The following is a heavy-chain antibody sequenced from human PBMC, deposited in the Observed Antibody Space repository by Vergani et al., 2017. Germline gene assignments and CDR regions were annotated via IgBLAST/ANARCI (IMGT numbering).Heavy chain of an antibody. Sequence: QVQLQESGPGLVKPSQTLSLTCTVSGGSISSGDYYWSWIRQPPGKGLEWIGYIYYSGSTYYNPSLKSRVTISVDTSKNQFSLKLSSVTAADTAVYYCARERLPAVAANWYFDLWGRGTLVTVSS. CDR2: IYYSGST. V-gene: IGHV4-30-4*01. D-gene: IGHD2-15*01. J-gene: IGHJ2*01. CDR3: ARERLPAVAANWYFDL. CDR1: GGSISSGDYY.